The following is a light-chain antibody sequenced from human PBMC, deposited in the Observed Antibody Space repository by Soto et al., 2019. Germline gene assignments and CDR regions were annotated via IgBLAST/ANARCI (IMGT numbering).Light chain of an antibody. J-gene: IGLJ2*01. CDR1: SSDVGGYNS. V-gene: IGLV2-14*01. CDR3: SSYTSSSLLV. CDR2: DVS. Sequence: QSVLTRPASVSGSPGQSITISCTGTSSDVGGYNSVSWYQQHPGKAPKLMIYDVSHRPSGVSDRFSGSKSGNTAALTISGLQAEDEADYYCSSYTSSSLLVFGGGTKLTVL.